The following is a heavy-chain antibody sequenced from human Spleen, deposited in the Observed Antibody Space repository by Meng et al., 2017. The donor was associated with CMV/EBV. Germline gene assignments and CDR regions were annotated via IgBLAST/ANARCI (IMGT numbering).Heavy chain of an antibody. CDR1: GFSLTTSGVN. J-gene: IGHJ6*02. D-gene: IGHD3-3*01. Sequence: SGPTLVKPTQTLTLTCTFSGFSLTTSGVNVGWIRQPPGKALEWLAVIYWDGDKDYTPSLKSRLTITKDTSKKQVVLTMTNMDPVDTGTYYCAHSQRGGTFWDGHYTDYYYGMDVWGQGTTVTVSS. CDR3: AHSQRGGTFWDGHYTDYYYGMDV. V-gene: IGHV2-5*02. CDR2: IYWDGDK.